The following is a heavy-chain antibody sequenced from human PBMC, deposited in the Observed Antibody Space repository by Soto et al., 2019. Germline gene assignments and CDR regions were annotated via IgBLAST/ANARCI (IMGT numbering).Heavy chain of an antibody. J-gene: IGHJ6*02. CDR3: ARDKSSGWYETNYYYYGMDV. V-gene: IGHV4-31*03. CDR2: IYYSGST. Sequence: QVQLQESGPGLVKPSQTLSLTCTVSGGSISSGGYYWSWIRQHPGKGLEWIGYIYYSGSTYYNPSLKSRVTISVGTSKNQFSLKLSSVTAADTAVYYCARDKSSGWYETNYYYYGMDVWGQGTTVTVSS. CDR1: GGSISSGGYY. D-gene: IGHD6-19*01.